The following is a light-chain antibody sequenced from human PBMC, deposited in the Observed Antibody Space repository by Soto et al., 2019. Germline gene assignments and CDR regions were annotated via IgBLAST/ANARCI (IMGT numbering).Light chain of an antibody. J-gene: IGLJ1*01. Sequence: QSVLTQPPSASGTPGQRVTISCSGSSSNVGGNPVNWYQHVPTTAPKLLICTNTQRPSGVPDRFSGSKSGTSASLAISGLQSEDEADYYCASWDDSLNGPVFGTGTKVTVL. CDR1: SSNVGGNP. CDR3: ASWDDSLNGPV. CDR2: TNT. V-gene: IGLV1-44*01.